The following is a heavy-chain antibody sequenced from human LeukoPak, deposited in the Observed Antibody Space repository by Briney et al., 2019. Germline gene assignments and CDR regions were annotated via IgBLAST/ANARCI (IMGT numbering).Heavy chain of an antibody. CDR2: IYYSGST. J-gene: IGHJ4*02. CDR3: AREGCSGGSCYLGPYYFDY. Sequence: PSETLSLTCTVSGGSISSYYWSWIRQPPGKGLEWIGYIYYSGSTNYNPSLKSRVTISVDTSKNQFSLKLSSATAADTAVYYCAREGCSGGSCYLGPYYFDYWGQGTLVTVSS. V-gene: IGHV4-59*01. D-gene: IGHD2-15*01. CDR1: GGSISSYY.